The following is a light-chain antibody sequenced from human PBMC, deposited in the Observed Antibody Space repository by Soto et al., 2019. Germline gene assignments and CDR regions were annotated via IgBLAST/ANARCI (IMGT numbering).Light chain of an antibody. CDR3: QTWGTGVHVV. Sequence: QSVLTQSPSVSASLGASVKLTCTLSSGHRTYAIAWHQQQPEKGPRYLMKLNSDGSHTKGDGIPDRFSGSSSGAERYLTIAILQSEDEADYYCQTWGTGVHVVFGGGTKLTVL. V-gene: IGLV4-69*01. J-gene: IGLJ2*01. CDR2: LNSDGSH. CDR1: SGHRTYA.